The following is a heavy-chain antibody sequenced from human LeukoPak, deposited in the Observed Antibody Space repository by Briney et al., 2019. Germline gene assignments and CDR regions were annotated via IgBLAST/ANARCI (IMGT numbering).Heavy chain of an antibody. Sequence: GGSLRLSXAASGFPFSGYWMDWVRQAPGKGMEWVANINQDGSEQYFADSVKGRFTISRDNAKNSLYLEMNSLGAEDTAIYYCSRSLDYWGQGALVTVSS. CDR3: SRSLDY. CDR2: INQDGSEQ. CDR1: GFPFSGYW. J-gene: IGHJ4*02. V-gene: IGHV3-7*01.